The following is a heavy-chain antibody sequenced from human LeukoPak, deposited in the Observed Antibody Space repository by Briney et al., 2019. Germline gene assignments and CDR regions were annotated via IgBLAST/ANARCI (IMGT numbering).Heavy chain of an antibody. V-gene: IGHV3-74*01. J-gene: IGHJ4*02. CDR2: IKSDGSTT. CDR3: ARVVDTHFDY. Sequence: PGGSLRLSCAASGFTFSSYWMHWVRQAPGKGLVWVSRIKSDGSTTTYADSVKGQFTISRDNAKNTLYLQMNSLRAEDTAVYYCARVVDTHFDYWGQGTLVTVSS. CDR1: GFTFSSYW. D-gene: IGHD5-18*01.